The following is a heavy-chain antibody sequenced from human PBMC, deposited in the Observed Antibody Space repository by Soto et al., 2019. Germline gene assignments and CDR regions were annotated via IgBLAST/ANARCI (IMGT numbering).Heavy chain of an antibody. V-gene: IGHV3-23*01. D-gene: IGHD2-2*01. J-gene: IGHJ4*02. CDR2: IGTSAST. CDR1: GFTFSNYS. CDR3: ADLSRYCTSSNCD. Sequence: DVRLLESGGGLVQPGGSLRLSCAASGFTFSNYSMSWVRQAPGKGLEWVSTIGTSASTYYGDSVRGRFTISRDNSSNTLYLQMNCLRAEDTAVYYCADLSRYCTSSNCDWGQGTLVTVSS.